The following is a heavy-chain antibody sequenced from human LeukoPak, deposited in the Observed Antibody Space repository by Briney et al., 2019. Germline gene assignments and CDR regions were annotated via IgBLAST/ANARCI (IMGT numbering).Heavy chain of an antibody. J-gene: IGHJ4*02. Sequence: SETLSLTCTVSGGSISSYYWSWIRQPPGKGLEWIGYIYYSGSTNYNPSLKSRVTISVDTSKNQFSLKLSSVTAADTAAYYCARGKLLAAAGTFDYWGQGTLVTVSS. D-gene: IGHD6-13*01. CDR1: GGSISSYY. CDR3: ARGKLLAAAGTFDY. CDR2: IYYSGST. V-gene: IGHV4-59*08.